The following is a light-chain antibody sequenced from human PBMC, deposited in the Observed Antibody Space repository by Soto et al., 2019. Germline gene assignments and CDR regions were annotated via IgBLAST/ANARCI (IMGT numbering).Light chain of an antibody. J-gene: IGKJ2*01. CDR1: QDISNY. V-gene: IGKV1-33*01. Sequence: DIQMTQSPSSLSASVGDRVTITCQASQDISNYLNWYQQKPGKAPKLLIYDASNLETGVPSRFSGRGSGTDFTFTISSLQPEDIATYYCQQYDNLRYTFGQGTNLEIK. CDR2: DAS. CDR3: QQYDNLRYT.